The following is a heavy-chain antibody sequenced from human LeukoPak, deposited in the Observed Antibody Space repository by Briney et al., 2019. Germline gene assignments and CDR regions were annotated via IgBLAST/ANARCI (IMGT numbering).Heavy chain of an antibody. J-gene: IGHJ4*02. Sequence: PSETLSLTCTVSGYSISSGYYWGWIRQPPGKGLEWIGEINHSGSTNYNPSLKSRVTISVDTSKNQFSLKLSSVTAADTAVYYCSGTITFGGVIGPYFDYWGQGTLVTVSS. CDR2: INHSGST. CDR1: GYSISSGYY. D-gene: IGHD3-16*01. V-gene: IGHV4-38-2*02. CDR3: SGTITFGGVIGPYFDY.